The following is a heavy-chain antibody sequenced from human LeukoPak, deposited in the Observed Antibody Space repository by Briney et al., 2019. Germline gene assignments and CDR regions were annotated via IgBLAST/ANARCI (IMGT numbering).Heavy chain of an antibody. V-gene: IGHV1-69*13. CDR3: ARDGGDDYSFNWFDP. Sequence: ASVKVSCKASVGTFSSYAISWVRQAPGQGLEWMGGIIPIFGTANYAQKFQGRVTITADESTSTAYMELSSLRSEDTAVYYCARDGGDDYSFNWFDPWGQGTLVTVSS. CDR1: VGTFSSYA. D-gene: IGHD4-11*01. J-gene: IGHJ5*02. CDR2: IIPIFGTA.